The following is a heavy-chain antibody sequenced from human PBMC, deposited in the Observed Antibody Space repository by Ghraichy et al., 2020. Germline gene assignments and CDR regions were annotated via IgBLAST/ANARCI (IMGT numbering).Heavy chain of an antibody. Sequence: ASVKVSCKASGYTFTSYGISWVRQAPGQGLEWMGWISAYNGNTNYAQKLQGRVTMTTDTSTRTAYMELRSLRSDDTAVYYCARDLLGGYSYGGVRYFDYWGQGTLVTVSS. V-gene: IGHV1-18*01. J-gene: IGHJ4*02. D-gene: IGHD5-18*01. CDR1: GYTFTSYG. CDR3: ARDLLGGYSYGGVRYFDY. CDR2: ISAYNGNT.